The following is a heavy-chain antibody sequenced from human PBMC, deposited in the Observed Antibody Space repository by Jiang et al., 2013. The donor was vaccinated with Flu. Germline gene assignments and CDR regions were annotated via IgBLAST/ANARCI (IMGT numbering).Heavy chain of an antibody. CDR2: ISGYNGNT. CDR3: ARDHPTGGYDFYYYYGMDV. J-gene: IGHJ6*02. CDR1: GYTFTSYG. D-gene: IGHD5-12*01. V-gene: IGHV1-18*01. Sequence: SCKASGYTFTSYGISWVRQAPGQGLEWMGWISGYNGNTNYAQKVQGRVTMTTDSSTSTAYMELRSLRSDDSAVYYCARDHPTGGYDFYYYYGMDVWGQGTTVTVSS.